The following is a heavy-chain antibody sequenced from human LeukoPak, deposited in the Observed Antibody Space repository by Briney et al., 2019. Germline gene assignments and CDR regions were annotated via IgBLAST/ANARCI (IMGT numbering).Heavy chain of an antibody. V-gene: IGHV4-39*01. CDR1: GVSISSSSYN. CDR3: ASRYSSSWYEGYLDY. CDR2: IYYSGST. J-gene: IGHJ4*02. Sequence: SETLSLTCTVSGVSISSSSYNWGWIRQPPGKGLEWIGSIYYSGSTYYNPSLKSRVTISVDTSKNQFSLKLSSVTAADTAVYYCASRYSSSWYEGYLDYWGQGTLVTVSS. D-gene: IGHD6-13*01.